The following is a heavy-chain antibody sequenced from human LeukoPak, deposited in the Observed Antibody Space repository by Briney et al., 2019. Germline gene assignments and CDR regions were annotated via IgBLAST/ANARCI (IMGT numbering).Heavy chain of an antibody. D-gene: IGHD2-21*02. CDR1: GGTFSSYA. J-gene: IGHJ3*02. CDR3: AREAVGTVHDAFDI. CDR2: INPGGGST. Sequence: ASVKVFCKASGGTFSSYAISWVRQAPGQGLEWMGIINPGGGSTSYAQKFQGRVTMTRDTSTSTVYMELSSLRSEDTAVYYCAREAVGTVHDAFDIWGQGTMVTVSS. V-gene: IGHV1-46*01.